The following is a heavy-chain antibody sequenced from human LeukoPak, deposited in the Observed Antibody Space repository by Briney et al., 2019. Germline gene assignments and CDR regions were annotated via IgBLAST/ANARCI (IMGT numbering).Heavy chain of an antibody. D-gene: IGHD3-16*01. CDR1: GYTFTGYY. V-gene: IGHV1-2*02. J-gene: IGHJ4*02. CDR2: INPNSGGT. CDR3: ARVFYYEGSYFDY. Sequence: ASVKVSCKASGYTFTGYYMHWVRQAPGQGLEWMGWINPNSGGTNYAQKFQGRVTMTRDTSISTAYMELSRLRSDDTAVYYCARVFYYEGSYFDYWGQGTLVTVSS.